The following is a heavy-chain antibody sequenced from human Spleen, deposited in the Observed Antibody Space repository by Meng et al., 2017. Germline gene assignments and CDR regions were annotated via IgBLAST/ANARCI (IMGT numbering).Heavy chain of an antibody. CDR2: IYWDDDK. Sequence: MKGPRPPLVEPTQTLPLTFTFPGLHLRTSGVGVGWIRQPPGKALEWLALIYWDDDKRYSPSPKSRLTITKDNSKNQVVLTMTNMDSVDTATYYCAHRAVAGSFEYFQHWGQGTLVTVSS. V-gene: IGHV2-5*02. CDR3: AHRAVAGSFEYFQH. J-gene: IGHJ1*01. D-gene: IGHD6-19*01. CDR1: GLHLRTSGVG.